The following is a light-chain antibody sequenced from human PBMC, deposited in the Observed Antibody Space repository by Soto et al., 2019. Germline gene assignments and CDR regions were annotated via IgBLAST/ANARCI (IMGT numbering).Light chain of an antibody. Sequence: QSALTQPPSASGSPGQSVTISCTGTSSDIGAYNYVSWYQQYPGKAPKLIIYDVTERPSGVPDRFSGSKSGNTASLTVSGLRADDEAVYYCCSYTSSGTLYVFGTGTKLTVL. V-gene: IGLV2-8*01. J-gene: IGLJ1*01. CDR2: DVT. CDR1: SSDIGAYNY. CDR3: CSYTSSGTLYV.